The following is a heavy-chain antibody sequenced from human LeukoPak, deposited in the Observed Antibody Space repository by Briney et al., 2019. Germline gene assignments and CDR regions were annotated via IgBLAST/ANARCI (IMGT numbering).Heavy chain of an antibody. CDR1: GFTFSSYG. CDR2: IWYDGSNK. Sequence: GRSLRLSCAASGFTFSSYGMHWVRQAPSKGLEWVAVIWYDGSNKYYADSVKGRFTISRDNSKNTLYLQMNSLRAEDTAVYYCARDTRAEFDYWGQGTLVTVSS. V-gene: IGHV3-33*01. J-gene: IGHJ4*02. CDR3: ARDTRAEFDY.